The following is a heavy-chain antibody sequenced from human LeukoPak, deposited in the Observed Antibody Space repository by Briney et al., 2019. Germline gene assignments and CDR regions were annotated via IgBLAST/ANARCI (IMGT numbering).Heavy chain of an antibody. J-gene: IGHJ3*02. Sequence: PGGSLRLSCAASGFTFSSYNMNWVRQAPGKGLEWVSYISSSSTYIYYADSVKGRFTISRDNAKNSLSLQMNSLRAEDTAVYYCARDEAGDLGAFDIWGQGTMVTVSS. CDR2: ISSSSTYI. CDR3: ARDEAGDLGAFDI. D-gene: IGHD3-16*01. V-gene: IGHV3-21*01. CDR1: GFTFSSYN.